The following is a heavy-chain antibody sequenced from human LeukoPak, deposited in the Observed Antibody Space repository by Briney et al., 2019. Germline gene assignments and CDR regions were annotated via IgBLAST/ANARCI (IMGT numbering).Heavy chain of an antibody. CDR2: IYYSGST. V-gene: IGHV4-59*08. CDR3: ARRDTMVRGVITNYYFDY. CDR1: GGSISSYY. J-gene: IGHJ4*02. Sequence: SETLSLTCTVSGGSISSYYWSWIRQPPGKGLEGIGYIYYSGSTNYNPSLKSRVTISVDTTKNQVSLKVGSVTAADTAVYYCARRDTMVRGVITNYYFDYWAQGTLVTVSS. D-gene: IGHD3-10*01.